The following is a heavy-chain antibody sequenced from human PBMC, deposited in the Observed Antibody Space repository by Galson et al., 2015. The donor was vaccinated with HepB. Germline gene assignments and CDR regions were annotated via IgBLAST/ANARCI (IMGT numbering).Heavy chain of an antibody. D-gene: IGHD3-10*01. CDR1: GGSISSGGYY. V-gene: IGHV4-31*03. CDR2: IYYSGST. CDR3: ARVERTMVQGVIILSSFDY. Sequence: TLSLTCTVSGGSISSGGYYWSWIRQHPGKGLEWIGYIYYSGSTYYNPSLKSRVTISVDTSKNQFSLKLSSVTAADTAVYYCARVERTMVQGVIILSSFDYWGQGTLVTVSS. J-gene: IGHJ4*02.